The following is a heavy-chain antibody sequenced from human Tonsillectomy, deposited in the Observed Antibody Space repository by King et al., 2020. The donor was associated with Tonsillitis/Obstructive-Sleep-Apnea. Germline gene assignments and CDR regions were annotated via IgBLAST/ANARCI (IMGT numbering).Heavy chain of an antibody. Sequence: VQLVESGAEVKKPGASVKVSCKASGYTFTSYYMHWVRQAPGQGLEWMGIINPSGGSTSYAQKFQGRVTMTRDTSTSTVYMELSSLRSEDTAVYYCARDPGGATIAGTWFDPWGQGPLVTVPS. CDR1: GYTFTSYY. CDR2: INPSGGST. CDR3: ARDPGGATIAGTWFDP. D-gene: IGHD1-26*01. V-gene: IGHV1-46*01. J-gene: IGHJ5*02.